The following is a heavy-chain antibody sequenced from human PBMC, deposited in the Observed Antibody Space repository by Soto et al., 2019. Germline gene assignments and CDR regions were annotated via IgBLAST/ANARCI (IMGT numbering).Heavy chain of an antibody. CDR3: AREPLDGMDV. CDR1: GGSVNSGDNY. J-gene: IGHJ6*02. Sequence: HVQLHQSGPRLVKPSQTLSLECSVIGGSVNSGDNYWSWVRQSPGRGLEWIGYIYHTGNTFYNPALKTRVTMSVDASKNQFSLTLTSVTAADTAVYFCAREPLDGMDVWGQGTNVTVSS. CDR2: IYHTGNT. V-gene: IGHV4-30-4*01.